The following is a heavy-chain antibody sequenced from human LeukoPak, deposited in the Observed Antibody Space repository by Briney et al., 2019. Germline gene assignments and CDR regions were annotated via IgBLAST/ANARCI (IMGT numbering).Heavy chain of an antibody. V-gene: IGHV3-30*02. CDR2: IRYDGSNK. J-gene: IGHJ4*02. CDR3: AKDPDPPGNYFDY. Sequence: GGSLRLSCAASGFTFSSYGMHWVCQAPGKGLEWVAFIRYDGSNKYYADSVKGRFTISRDNSKNTLYLQMNSLRAEDTAVYYCAKDPDPPGNYFDYWGQGTLVTVSS. CDR1: GFTFSSYG. D-gene: IGHD1-14*01.